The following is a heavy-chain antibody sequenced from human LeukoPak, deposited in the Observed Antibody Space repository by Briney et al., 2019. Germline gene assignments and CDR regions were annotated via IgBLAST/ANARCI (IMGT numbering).Heavy chain of an antibody. CDR3: AKEYSGTFSPFPSYFDY. V-gene: IGHV3-23*01. CDR1: GFTFSNYA. J-gene: IGHJ4*02. Sequence: GGSLRLSCAASGFTFSNYAMNWVRQAPGKGLEWVSAISASAGRTYYADSVKGRFTISRDNSKNTLFLQMHSVRADDTAVYYCAKEYSGTFSPFPSYFDYWGQGTLVTVSS. D-gene: IGHD1-26*01. CDR2: ISASAGRT.